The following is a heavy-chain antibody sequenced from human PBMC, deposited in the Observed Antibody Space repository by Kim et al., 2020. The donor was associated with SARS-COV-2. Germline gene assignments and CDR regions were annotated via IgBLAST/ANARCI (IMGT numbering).Heavy chain of an antibody. D-gene: IGHD3-3*01. J-gene: IGHJ6*02. CDR1: GFTFSSYW. V-gene: IGHV3-74*01. Sequence: GGSLRLSCAASGFTFSSYWMHWVRQAPGKGLVWVSRINSDGSSTSYADSVKGRFTISRDNAKNTLYLQMNSLRAEDTAVYYCARGPQFATIFGVVITNYYYGMDVWGQGTTGTVSS. CDR2: INSDGSST. CDR3: ARGPQFATIFGVVITNYYYGMDV.